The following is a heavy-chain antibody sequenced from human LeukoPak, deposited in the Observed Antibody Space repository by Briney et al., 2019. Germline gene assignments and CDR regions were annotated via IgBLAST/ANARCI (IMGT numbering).Heavy chain of an antibody. D-gene: IGHD5-18*01. CDR3: ARDKWMQLWLLGVDAFDI. CDR2: IKQDGSEK. V-gene: IGHV3-7*01. CDR1: GFTFSSYW. Sequence: GGSLRLSCAASGFTFSSYWMSWVRQAPGKGLEWVANIKQDGSEKYYVDSVKGRFTISRDNAKNSLYLQMNSLRAEDTAVYYCARDKWMQLWLLGVDAFDIWGQGTMVTVSS. J-gene: IGHJ3*02.